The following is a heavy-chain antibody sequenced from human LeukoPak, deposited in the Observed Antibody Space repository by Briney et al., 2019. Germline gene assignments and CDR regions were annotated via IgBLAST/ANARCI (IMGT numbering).Heavy chain of an antibody. D-gene: IGHD3-10*01. CDR1: GGSFSSGSYY. CDR3: ARAGYGPVFDY. J-gene: IGHJ4*02. Sequence: SETLSLTCTVSGGSFSSGSYYWSWIRQPPGKGLEWIGYIYYSGSTNYNPSLKSRVTISVDTSKNQFSLKLSSVTAADTAVYYCARAGYGPVFDYWGQGTLVTVSS. V-gene: IGHV4-61*01. CDR2: IYYSGST.